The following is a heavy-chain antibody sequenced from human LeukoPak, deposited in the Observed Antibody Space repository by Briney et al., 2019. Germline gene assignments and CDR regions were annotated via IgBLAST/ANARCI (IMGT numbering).Heavy chain of an antibody. CDR2: INHSGST. J-gene: IGHJ4*02. V-gene: IGHV4-34*01. Sequence: SETLSLTCAVYGGSFSGYYWSWIRQPPGKGLEWIGEINHSGSTNYNPSLKGRVTISVDTSKNQFSLKLSSVTAADTAVYYCARGGYGSGSYSPFDYWGQGTLVTVSS. D-gene: IGHD3-10*01. CDR3: ARGGYGSGSYSPFDY. CDR1: GGSFSGYY.